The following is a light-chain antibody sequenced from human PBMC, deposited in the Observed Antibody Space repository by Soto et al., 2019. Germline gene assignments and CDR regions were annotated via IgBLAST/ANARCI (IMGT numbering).Light chain of an antibody. J-gene: IGLJ2*01. CDR1: SSDVGGYNY. CDR3: RSYTSSSTVV. CDR2: EVS. Sequence: QSALTQPASVSGSPGQSITISCTGTSSDVGGYNYVSWYQQHPGKAPKLMIYEVSNRPSGVSNRFSGSKSGNTASLTISGLQAEDEADYYCRSYTSSSTVVFCGGTKLTVL. V-gene: IGLV2-14*01.